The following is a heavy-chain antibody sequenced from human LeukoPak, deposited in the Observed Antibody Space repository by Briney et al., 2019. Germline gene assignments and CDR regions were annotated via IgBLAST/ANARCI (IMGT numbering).Heavy chain of an antibody. J-gene: IGHJ1*01. D-gene: IGHD3-22*01. V-gene: IGHV3-33*03. CDR1: GFIFTNYA. CDR3: ATQGEHSYDSNRSGYFQH. Sequence: GGSLRLSCAASGFIFTNYAMHWVRQAPGKGLEWVAVIWYDGSNKQYADSVKGRFTISRDNAKNSLYLQMNSLRAEDTAVYYCATQGEHSYDSNRSGYFQHWGQGTLVTVSS. CDR2: IWYDGSNK.